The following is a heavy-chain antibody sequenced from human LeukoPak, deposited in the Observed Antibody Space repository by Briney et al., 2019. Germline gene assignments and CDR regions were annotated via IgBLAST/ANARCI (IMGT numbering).Heavy chain of an antibody. CDR2: ISGSGGST. Sequence: GALRLSCAASGITFSSYAMNWVPQAPGEGLEWVSGISGSGGSTYYADSVKGRFTISRDNSKNTLYLQMNSLRAEDTAVYYCAKDRSAARVGATPTYYFDYWGQGTLVTVSS. D-gene: IGHD1-26*01. V-gene: IGHV3-23*01. J-gene: IGHJ4*02. CDR1: GITFSSYA. CDR3: AKDRSAARVGATPTYYFDY.